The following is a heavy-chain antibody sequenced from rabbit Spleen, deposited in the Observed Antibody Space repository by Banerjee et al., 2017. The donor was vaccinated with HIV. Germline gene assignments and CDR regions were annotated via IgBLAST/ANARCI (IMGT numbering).Heavy chain of an antibody. CDR3: ARNNVGAPGYGHAIDL. J-gene: IGHJ4*01. CDR1: GFSLTASDF. Sequence: QEQVVESGGGLVKPGASLTLTCTASGFSLTASDFIYWVRQVPGKGLEWIACVYAGISANTYYASWAKGRLAISKTSSTTVTLQMTDLTAADTATYFCARNNVGAPGYGHAIDLWGPGTLVTVS. CDR2: VYAGISANT. V-gene: IGHV1S45*01. D-gene: IGHD6-1*01.